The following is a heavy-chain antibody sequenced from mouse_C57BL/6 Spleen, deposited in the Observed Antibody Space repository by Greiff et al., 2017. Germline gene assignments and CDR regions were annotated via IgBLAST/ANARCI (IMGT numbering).Heavy chain of an antibody. J-gene: IGHJ4*01. V-gene: IGHV14-4*01. CDR2: IDPANGDT. Sequence: VQLQQSGAELVRPGASVKLSCTASGFNIKDDYMHWVKQRPEQGLEWIGWIDPANGDTDYDSKFQGKATLTADTSSHTAYLHLSRLTSEYTAVYYCTTGEYDAAGYYYALDYWGQGTSVTVYS. D-gene: IGHD2-12*01. CDR1: GFNIKDDY. CDR3: TTGEYDAAGYYYALDY.